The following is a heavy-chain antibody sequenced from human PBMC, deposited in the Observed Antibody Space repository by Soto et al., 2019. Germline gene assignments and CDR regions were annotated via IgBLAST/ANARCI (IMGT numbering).Heavy chain of an antibody. J-gene: IGHJ4*02. CDR2: ISYDGKDA. CDR1: GFSFKSHG. CDR3: AKDHRNGGSRVDY. Sequence: GGSLRLSCAVSGFSFKSHGMHWFRQAPGKGLEWVAFISYDGKDANYADSVKGRFTISRDNSKDALYLQMGSLRGEDTAVYFCAKDHRNGGSRVDYWGQGTLVTVSS. V-gene: IGHV3-30*18. D-gene: IGHD2-15*01.